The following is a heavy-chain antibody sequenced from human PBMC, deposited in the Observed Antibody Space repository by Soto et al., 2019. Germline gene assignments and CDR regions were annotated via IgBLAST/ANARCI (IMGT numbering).Heavy chain of an antibody. J-gene: IGHJ5*02. CDR1: GGSISNYY. CDR2: IYYSGST. Sequence: SETLSLTCTVSGGSISNYYWSWIRQPPGKGLEWIGCIYYSGSTYYNPSLKSRVTISVDTSKNQFSLKLSSVTAADTAVYYCARENRFDFWSGYYTWGQGTLVTVSS. D-gene: IGHD3-3*01. CDR3: ARENRFDFWSGYYT. V-gene: IGHV4-4*08.